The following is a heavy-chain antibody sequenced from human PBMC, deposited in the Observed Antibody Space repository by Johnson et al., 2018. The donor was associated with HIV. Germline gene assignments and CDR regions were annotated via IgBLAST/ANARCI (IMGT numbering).Heavy chain of an antibody. CDR1: GFTFSSYG. J-gene: IGHJ3*02. V-gene: IGHV3-30*03. CDR3: GSGLGIVGATRSAFDI. Sequence: QVQLVESGGGVVQPGRSLRLSCAASGFTFSSYGMHWVRQAPGKGLEWVAVISYDGSNKYYADSVKGRFTISRDNSKNTLYLQMNRLRAEDTAVYYCGSGLGIVGATRSAFDIWGQGTMVTVSS. D-gene: IGHD1-26*01. CDR2: ISYDGSNK.